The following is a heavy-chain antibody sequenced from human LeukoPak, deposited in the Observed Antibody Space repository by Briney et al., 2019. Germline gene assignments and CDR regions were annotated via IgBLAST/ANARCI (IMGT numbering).Heavy chain of an antibody. Sequence: SVKLSCKAFGGTFTSYAISWVRQAPGQGLEWMGRMIPILGIANYAQKSQGRVTITADKSTSTAYMELSSLRSEETAVYYCAKGPAHFGVVIISAGSGYWGQGTLVTVSS. CDR2: MIPILGIA. V-gene: IGHV1-69*04. CDR1: GGTFTSYA. CDR3: AKGPAHFGVVIISAGSGY. J-gene: IGHJ4*02. D-gene: IGHD3-3*01.